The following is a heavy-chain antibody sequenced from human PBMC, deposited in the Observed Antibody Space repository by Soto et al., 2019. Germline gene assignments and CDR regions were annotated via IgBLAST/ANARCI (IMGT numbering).Heavy chain of an antibody. CDR2: ISYDGSNK. J-gene: IGHJ6*02. CDR3: AKAPRKRITISGVAHYGMDV. CDR1: GFTFSSYG. Sequence: QVQLVESGGGVVQPGRSLRLSCAASGFTFSSYGMHWVRQAPGKGLEWVAVISYDGSNKYYADSVKGRFTISRDNSKNTLYLQMNNLRAEDTAVYYCAKAPRKRITISGVAHYGMDVWGQGTTVTVSS. D-gene: IGHD3-3*01. V-gene: IGHV3-30*18.